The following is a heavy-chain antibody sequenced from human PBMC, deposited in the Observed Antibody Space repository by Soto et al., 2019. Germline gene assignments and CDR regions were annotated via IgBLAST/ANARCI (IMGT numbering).Heavy chain of an antibody. CDR3: ARGVGAQQWLVGVWFDP. J-gene: IGHJ5*02. Sequence: QVQLVQSGAEVKKPGASVKVSCKASGYTFTGYYMHWVRQAPGQGLEWMGWINPNSGGTNYAQKFQGRVTMTRDTSISTAYVELSRLRSDDTAVYYCARGVGAQQWLVGVWFDPWCQGTLVTVSS. CDR2: INPNSGGT. V-gene: IGHV1-2*02. D-gene: IGHD6-19*01. CDR1: GYTFTGYY.